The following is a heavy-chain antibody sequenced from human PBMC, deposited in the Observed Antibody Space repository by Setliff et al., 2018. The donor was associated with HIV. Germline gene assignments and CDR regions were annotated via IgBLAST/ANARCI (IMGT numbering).Heavy chain of an antibody. CDR2: INPNSGDT. J-gene: IGHJ4*02. CDR3: ATLDY. V-gene: IGHV1-2*02. Sequence: GASVKVSCKVYGYTLSELSIHWVRQAPGKGLEWMGWINPNSGDTNYAQKFQGRVTMTTDTSISTAYMELSRLRSDDTAVYYCATLDYWGQGTLVTVSS. CDR1: GYTLSELS.